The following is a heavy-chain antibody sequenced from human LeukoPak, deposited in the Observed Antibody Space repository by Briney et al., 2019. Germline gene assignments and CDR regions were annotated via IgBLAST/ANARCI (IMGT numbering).Heavy chain of an antibody. CDR3: ATSLRSTAGFDV. J-gene: IGHJ3*01. Sequence: SETLSLTCTVSGGSITNYYWSWIRQPPGKGLEWIGYIYYSGGTNYNPSLKSRVTISLDTSNSQSSLKVSSVSAVETAVYYCATSLRSTAGFDVWGAGTTVTVSS. D-gene: IGHD6-25*01. CDR2: IYYSGGT. CDR1: GGSITNYY. V-gene: IGHV4-59*01.